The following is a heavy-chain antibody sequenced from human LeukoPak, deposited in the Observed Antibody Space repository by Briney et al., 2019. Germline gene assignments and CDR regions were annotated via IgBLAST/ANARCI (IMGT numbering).Heavy chain of an antibody. Sequence: MASETLSLTCSVSGGSITSYYWSWIRQSPGKGLEWIGYIYYSGSTNYNPSLKSRVTISVGTSENQFSLKLSSVTAADTAVYYCARVSSRPGAYGDHFDYWGQGTLVTVSS. D-gene: IGHD4-17*01. J-gene: IGHJ4*02. CDR1: GGSITSYY. V-gene: IGHV4-59*01. CDR3: ARVSSRPGAYGDHFDY. CDR2: IYYSGST.